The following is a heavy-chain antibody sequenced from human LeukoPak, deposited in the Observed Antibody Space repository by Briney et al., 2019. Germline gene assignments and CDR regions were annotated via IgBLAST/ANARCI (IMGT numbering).Heavy chain of an antibody. D-gene: IGHD6-25*01. J-gene: IGHJ4*02. Sequence: SETLSHTCSVSGYSISSGYFWGWIRQPPGKGLEWIGSIYHSGNAYYNPSLKSRVTISVDTSKNQFSLKLTSGTASDTAFYYCSRRLATYSSSGECGGQGTLVTVSS. CDR2: IYHSGNA. CDR3: SRRLATYSSSGEC. V-gene: IGHV4-38-2*01. CDR1: GYSISSGYF.